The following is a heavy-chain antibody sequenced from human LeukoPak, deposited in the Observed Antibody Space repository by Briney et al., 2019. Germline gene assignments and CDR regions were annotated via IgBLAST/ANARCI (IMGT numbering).Heavy chain of an antibody. CDR3: AREPRRPFNAFDI. J-gene: IGHJ3*02. CDR2: IYYSGST. D-gene: IGHD6-25*01. CDR1: GGSISSGGYY. Sequence: KTSQTLSLTCTVSGGSISSGGYYWSWIRQHPGKGLEWIGYIYYSGSTYYNPSLKSRVTISVDTSKNQFSLKLSSVTATDTAVYYCAREPRRPFNAFDIWGQGTMVTVSS. V-gene: IGHV4-31*03.